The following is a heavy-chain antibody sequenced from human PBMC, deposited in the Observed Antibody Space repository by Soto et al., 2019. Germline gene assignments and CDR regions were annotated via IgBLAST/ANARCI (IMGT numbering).Heavy chain of an antibody. D-gene: IGHD5-12*01. J-gene: IGHJ3*02. V-gene: IGHV1-69*13. CDR3: ATRPVPRSRVWLRRRGSAAFDI. Sequence: SVKVSCKASGGTFSSYAISWVRQAPGQGLEWMGGIIPIFGTANYAQKFQGRVTITADESTSTAYMELSSLRSEDTAVYYCATRPVPRSRVWLRRRGSAAFDISGQGTMVTVS. CDR1: GGTFSSYA. CDR2: IIPIFGTA.